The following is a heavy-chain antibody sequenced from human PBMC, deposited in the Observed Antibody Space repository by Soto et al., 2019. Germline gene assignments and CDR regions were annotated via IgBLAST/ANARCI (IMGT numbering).Heavy chain of an antibody. CDR2: ISFDGSTE. CDR1: GFIFSSYA. Sequence: QVQLVESGGGVVQPGRSLRLSCAASGFIFSSYAMHWVRRAPGKGLEWLAAISFDGSTEYYADSVKGRFKICRDSSRDTMILQMDNLGFEDKALYFCAREGAGQWLVLKNRFEPWRQGTQVTVS. J-gene: IGHJ5*02. V-gene: IGHV3-30-3*01. D-gene: IGHD6-19*01. CDR3: AREGAGQWLVLKNRFEP.